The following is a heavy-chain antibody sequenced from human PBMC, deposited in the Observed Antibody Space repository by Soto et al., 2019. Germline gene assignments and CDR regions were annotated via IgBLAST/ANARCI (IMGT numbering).Heavy chain of an antibody. CDR3: ARMSDFWSGHAFDI. J-gene: IGHJ3*02. V-gene: IGHV1-2*02. Sequence: ASVKVSCKASGYSFTANSMHWVRQAPGQGLEWMGWINPNNGNTNYARKFQGRVTMTRDTSISTAYMELSSLRSDDTAVYYCARMSDFWSGHAFDIWGQGTMVTVSS. CDR2: INPNNGNT. CDR1: GYSFTANS. D-gene: IGHD3-3*01.